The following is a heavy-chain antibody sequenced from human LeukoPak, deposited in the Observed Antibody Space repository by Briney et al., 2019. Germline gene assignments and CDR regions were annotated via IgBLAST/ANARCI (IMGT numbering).Heavy chain of an antibody. J-gene: IGHJ4*02. CDR3: ARLSSGCPDY. CDR2: IYYSGST. CDR1: GGSISSSSYY. D-gene: IGHD3-22*01. Sequence: SETLSLTCTVSGGSISSSSYYWGWIRQPPGKGLEWIGSIYYSGSTYYNPSLKSRVTISVDTSKNQFSLKLSSVTAADTAVYYCARLSSGCPDYWGQGTLVTVSS. V-gene: IGHV4-39*01.